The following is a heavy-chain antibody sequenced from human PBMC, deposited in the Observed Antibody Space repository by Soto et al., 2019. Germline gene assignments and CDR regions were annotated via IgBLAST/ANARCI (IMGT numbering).Heavy chain of an antibody. J-gene: IGHJ5*02. Sequence: VHLLESGGGLVQPGGSLRLSCAASGFTFRSYAMSWVRQAPGKGLEWVAGISGGGCDTYYSDSVRGRFTISRDNSKNTLYLEINSLRVEDSAVYFCAKDDSLEWFFPLDAWGQGTLVTVSS. D-gene: IGHD3-3*01. V-gene: IGHV3-23*01. CDR1: GFTFRSYA. CDR3: AKDDSLEWFFPLDA. CDR2: ISGGGCDT.